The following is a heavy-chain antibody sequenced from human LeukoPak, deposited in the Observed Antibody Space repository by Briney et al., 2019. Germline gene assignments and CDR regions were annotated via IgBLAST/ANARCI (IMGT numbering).Heavy chain of an antibody. D-gene: IGHD6-19*01. Sequence: PVQPLGSVSVSSNSSGTTYYATSVKGRFTISRDNSENKLYLQMNSLRSEDTAVYYCARAKRGKQWLLEGDYYYMDVWGKGTTVTVSS. CDR2: SSNSSGTT. V-gene: IGHV3-53*05. CDR3: ARAKRGKQWLLEGDYYYMDV. J-gene: IGHJ6*03.